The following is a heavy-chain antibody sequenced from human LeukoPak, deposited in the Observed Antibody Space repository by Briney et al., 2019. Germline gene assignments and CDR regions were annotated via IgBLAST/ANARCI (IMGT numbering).Heavy chain of an antibody. CDR1: GGSFSGYY. CDR2: INHSGST. J-gene: IGHJ6*04. Sequence: SETLSLTCAVYGGSFSGYYWSWIRQPPGKGLEWIGEINHSGSTNYNPSLKSRVTISVDTSKNQFSLKLSSVTAADTAVYYCARAKGTYYYGSGSAFYYYGMDVWGKGTTVTVSS. D-gene: IGHD3-10*01. V-gene: IGHV4-34*01. CDR3: ARAKGTYYYGSGSAFYYYGMDV.